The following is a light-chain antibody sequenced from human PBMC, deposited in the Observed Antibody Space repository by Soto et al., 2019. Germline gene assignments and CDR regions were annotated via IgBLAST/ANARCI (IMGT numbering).Light chain of an antibody. V-gene: IGKV1-9*01. CDR2: TAS. J-gene: IGKJ1*01. CDR1: QDIAIY. CDR3: MQALQTPWT. Sequence: IQLTQSPGSLSASVGDRVTFTCRASQDIAIYFAWYQQKPGEAPNLLIHTASTLHGGVPSRFSGSGSGTDFTLNISRVEADDVGVYYCMQALQTPWTFGQGTKVDIK.